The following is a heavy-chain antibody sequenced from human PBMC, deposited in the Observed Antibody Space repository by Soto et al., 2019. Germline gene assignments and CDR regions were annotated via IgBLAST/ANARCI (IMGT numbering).Heavy chain of an antibody. CDR3: ASRGSSSWYGY. V-gene: IGHV4-39*01. CDR1: GGSISSSSYY. Sequence: QLQLQESGPGLVKPSETLSLTCTVSGGSISSSSYYWGWIRQPPGKGLEWIGSIYYSGSTYYNPSLHXRXPXSXXMSRNQFSLKLSSVTAADTAVYYCASRGSSSWYGYWGQGTLVTVSS. D-gene: IGHD6-13*01. CDR2: IYYSGST. J-gene: IGHJ4*02.